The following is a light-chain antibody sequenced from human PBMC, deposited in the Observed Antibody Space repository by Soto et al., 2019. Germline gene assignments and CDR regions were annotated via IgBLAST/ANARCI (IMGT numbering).Light chain of an antibody. CDR3: CSYGGRILVI. V-gene: IGLV2-14*01. J-gene: IGLJ2*01. CDR1: SSDIGGYNY. CDR2: AVS. Sequence: QSALTQPASVSGSPGQSITISCTGTSSDIGGYNYVSWYQQYPGNAPRLLIYAVSNRPSGVSDRFSGSKSGNTASLTISGLQAEDEAHYYCCSYGGRILVIFGEGTKLTVL.